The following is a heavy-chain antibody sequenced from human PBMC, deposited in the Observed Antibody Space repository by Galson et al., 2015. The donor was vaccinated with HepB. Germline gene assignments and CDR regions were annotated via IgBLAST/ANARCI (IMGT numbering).Heavy chain of an antibody. V-gene: IGHV1-46*01. Sequence: SVKVSCKASGYTFTSYYMHWVRQAPGQGLEWMGIINPSGGSTSYAQKFQGRVTMTRDTSTSTVYMELSSLRSEDTAVYYCARDQEEGGSYHAFDIWGQGTMVTVSS. CDR2: INPSGGST. D-gene: IGHD1-26*01. J-gene: IGHJ3*02. CDR3: ARDQEEGGSYHAFDI. CDR1: GYTFTSYY.